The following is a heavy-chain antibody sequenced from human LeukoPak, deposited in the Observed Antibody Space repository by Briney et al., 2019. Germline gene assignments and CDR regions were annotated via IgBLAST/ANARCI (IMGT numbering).Heavy chain of an antibody. CDR3: ARDNPGSGGSCYR. CDR1: GGSISSGSYY. CDR2: TYTSGST. J-gene: IGHJ5*02. Sequence: PSETLSLTCTVSGGSISSGSYYWSWIRQPAGKGLEWIGRTYTSGSTNYNPSLKSRVTISVDTSKNQFSLKLSSVTAADTAVYYCARDNPGSGGSCYRWGQGTLVTVSS. D-gene: IGHD2-15*01. V-gene: IGHV4-61*02.